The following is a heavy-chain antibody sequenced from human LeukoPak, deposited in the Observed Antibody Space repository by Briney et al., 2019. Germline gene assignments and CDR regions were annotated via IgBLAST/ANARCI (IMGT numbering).Heavy chain of an antibody. Sequence: SETLSLPCTVSGGSMSSGGYYWLWLRQPPGKPLERLAHIYYSGSTYYNPSLKSRVTISVDTSKNQFSLKLSSVTAADTAVYYCARGVIAAADGYWFDPWGQGTLVTVSS. D-gene: IGHD6-13*01. J-gene: IGHJ5*02. V-gene: IGHV4-31*03. CDR3: ARGVIAAADGYWFDP. CDR2: IYYSGST. CDR1: GGSMSSGGYY.